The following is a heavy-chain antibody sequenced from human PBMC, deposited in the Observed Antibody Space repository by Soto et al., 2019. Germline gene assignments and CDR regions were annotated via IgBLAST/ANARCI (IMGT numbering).Heavy chain of an antibody. D-gene: IGHD6-19*01. CDR3: AKDPGASRWLDY. V-gene: IGHV3-43*01. Sequence: EVQLVESGGVVVQPGGSLRLSCAASGFTFDDYTMHWVRQAPGKGLAWVSLISWDGRSTYYADSMKGRFTISRDNSKNSLYLQMNSLRTEDTALYYCAKDPGASRWLDYWGQGTLVTVSS. J-gene: IGHJ4*02. CDR2: ISWDGRST. CDR1: GFTFDDYT.